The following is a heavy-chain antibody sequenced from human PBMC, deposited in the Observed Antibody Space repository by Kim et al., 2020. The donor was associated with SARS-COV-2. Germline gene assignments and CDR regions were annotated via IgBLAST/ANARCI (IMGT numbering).Heavy chain of an antibody. V-gene: IGHV3-33*01. CDR3: ARVRGYSYGPLDY. D-gene: IGHD5-18*01. CDR2: IWYDGSNK. J-gene: IGHJ4*02. CDR1: GFTFSSYG. Sequence: GGSLRLSCAASGFTFSSYGMHWVRQAPGKGLEWVAVIWYDGSNKYYADSVKGRFTISRDNSKNTLYLQMNSLRAEDTAVYYCARVRGYSYGPLDYWGQGTLVTVSS.